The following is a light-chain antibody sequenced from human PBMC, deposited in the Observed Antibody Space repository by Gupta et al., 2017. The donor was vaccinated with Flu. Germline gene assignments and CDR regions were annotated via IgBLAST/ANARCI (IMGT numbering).Light chain of an antibody. J-gene: IGLJ3*02. V-gene: IGLV8-61*01. CDR1: SGSVSSNHY. Sequence: TVTLTCGLSSGSVSSNHYPSWYQQAPGQAPRSLIYSTTARSAGVPDRFSGSILGNKAALTITGAQADDESVYYCVLYMGNGISVFGGGTKLTVL. CDR2: STT. CDR3: VLYMGNGISV.